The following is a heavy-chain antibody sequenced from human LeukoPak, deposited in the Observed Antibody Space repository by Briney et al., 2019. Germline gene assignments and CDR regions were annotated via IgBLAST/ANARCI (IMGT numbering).Heavy chain of an antibody. J-gene: IGHJ4*02. CDR1: GFTVSSNY. D-gene: IGHD6-13*01. V-gene: IGHV3-53*01. CDR3: ARVKQLVYGYYFDY. CDR2: IYRGGST. Sequence: GGSLRLSCAASGFTVSSNYMSWVRQAPGKGLEWVSVIYRGGSTYYADSVKGRFTISRDNSKNTLYLQMNSLRAEDTAVYYCARVKQLVYGYYFDYWGQGTLVTVSS.